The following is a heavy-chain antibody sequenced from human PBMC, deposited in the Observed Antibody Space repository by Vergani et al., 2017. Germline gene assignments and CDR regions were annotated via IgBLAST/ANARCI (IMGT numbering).Heavy chain of an antibody. V-gene: IGHV4-59*01. CDR2: IYYSGST. Sequence: QVQLQESGPGLVKPSETLSLTCTVSGGSISSYYWSWIRQPPGTGLEWIGYIYYSGSTNYNPSLKSRVTISVDTSKNQFSLKLSSVTAADTAVYYCARAWKHSTRFDYWGQGTLVTVSS. CDR1: GGSISSYY. D-gene: IGHD2-21*01. CDR3: ARAWKHSTRFDY. J-gene: IGHJ4*02.